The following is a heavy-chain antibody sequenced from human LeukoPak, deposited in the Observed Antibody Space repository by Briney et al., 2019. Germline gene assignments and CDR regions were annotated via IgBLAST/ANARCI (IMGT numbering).Heavy chain of an antibody. CDR3: ARGLRSRTFEY. V-gene: IGHV3-20*04. D-gene: IGHD4-17*01. CDR2: ISGSGGST. CDR1: GFTFDDYA. J-gene: IGHJ4*02. Sequence: GGSLRLSCAASGFTFDDYAMHWVRQAPGKGLEWVSAISGSGGSTYYADSVKGRFTISRDNAKNSLYLQMNSLRAEDTAVYYCARGLRSRTFEYWGQGTLVTVSS.